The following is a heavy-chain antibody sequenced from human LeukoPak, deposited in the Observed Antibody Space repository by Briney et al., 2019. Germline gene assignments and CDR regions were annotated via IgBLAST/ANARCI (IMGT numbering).Heavy chain of an antibody. J-gene: IGHJ6*02. CDR1: GFTFSTYS. CDR2: ISSSSSYI. Sequence: PGGSLRLSYASSGFTFSTYSMNWVRQAPGKGLEWVSSISSSSSYIYYADSVKGRFTISRDNAKNSLYLQMNSLRAEDTALYYCAKANAVDIVATKGMYVWGQGTTVTVSS. CDR3: AKANAVDIVATKGMYV. D-gene: IGHD5-12*01. V-gene: IGHV3-21*04.